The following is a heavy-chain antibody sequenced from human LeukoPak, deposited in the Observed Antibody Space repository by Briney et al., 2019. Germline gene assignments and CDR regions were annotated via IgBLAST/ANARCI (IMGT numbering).Heavy chain of an antibody. D-gene: IGHD3-22*01. Sequence: GASVKVSCKASGYIFTSYNIYWVRQAPGQGLEWMGIINPSGGSTSYAQKFQGRVTMTRDTSTSTVYMELSSLRSEDTAVYYCARGPHYYDSSGYHYYMDVWGKGTTVTISS. CDR1: GYIFTSYN. CDR2: INPSGGST. CDR3: ARGPHYYDSSGYHYYMDV. V-gene: IGHV1-46*01. J-gene: IGHJ6*03.